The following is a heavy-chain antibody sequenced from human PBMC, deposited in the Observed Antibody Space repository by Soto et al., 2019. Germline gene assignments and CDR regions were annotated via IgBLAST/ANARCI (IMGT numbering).Heavy chain of an antibody. CDR2: INPNSGGT. V-gene: IGHV1-2*04. J-gene: IGHJ5*02. D-gene: IGHD1-26*01. CDR1: GYTFTGYY. Sequence: ASVKVSCKASGYTFTGYYTHWVRQAPGQGLEWMGWINPNSGGTNYAQKFQGWVTMTRDTSISTAYMELSRLRSDDTAVYYCARAGSLVGANNWFDPWGQGTLVTVSS. CDR3: ARAGSLVGANNWFDP.